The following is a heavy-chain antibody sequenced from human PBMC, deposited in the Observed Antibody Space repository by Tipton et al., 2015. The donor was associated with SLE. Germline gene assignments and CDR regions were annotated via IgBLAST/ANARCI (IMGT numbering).Heavy chain of an antibody. Sequence: SLRLSCAASGITFSDYWMSWVRQAPGKGLEWVAFIRYDGSNKYYADSVKGRFTISRDNSKNTLYLQMNSLRAEDTAVYYCAREPSQLDPGYYGMDVWGQGTTVTVSS. CDR1: GITFSDYW. CDR3: AREPSQLDPGYYGMDV. D-gene: IGHD1-1*01. V-gene: IGHV3-33*08. CDR2: IRYDGSNK. J-gene: IGHJ6*02.